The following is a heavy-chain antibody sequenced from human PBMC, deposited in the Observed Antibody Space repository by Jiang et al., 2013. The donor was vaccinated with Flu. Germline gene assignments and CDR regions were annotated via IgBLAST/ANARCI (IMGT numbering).Heavy chain of an antibody. Sequence: GAEVKKPGASVKVSCKASGYTFTSYGISWVRQAPGQGLEWMGWISAYNGNTNYAQKLQGRVTMTTDTSTSTAYMELRSLRSDDTAVYYCAREYEGVLRYLTGCGSGSFDIWGQGTMVTVSS. J-gene: IGHJ3*02. CDR1: GYTFTSYG. D-gene: IGHD3-9*01. V-gene: IGHV1-18*01. CDR3: AREYEGVLRYLTGCGSGSFDI. CDR2: ISAYNGNT.